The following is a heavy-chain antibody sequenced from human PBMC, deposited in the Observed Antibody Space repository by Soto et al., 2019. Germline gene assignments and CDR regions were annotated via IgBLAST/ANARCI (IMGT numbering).Heavy chain of an antibody. D-gene: IGHD1-26*01. J-gene: IGHJ5*02. CDR1: GYAFTSYD. V-gene: IGHV1-8*01. Sequence: QVQLVQSGAEVKRPGASVNVSCKASGYAFTSYDINWVRQATGQGLEWMGWMNPNSGNTGYAQKFQGRVTMTSNTSISTAYMELSSLRSEATAVYYCARESVGWFDPWGQGTLVTVSS. CDR2: MNPNSGNT. CDR3: ARESVGWFDP.